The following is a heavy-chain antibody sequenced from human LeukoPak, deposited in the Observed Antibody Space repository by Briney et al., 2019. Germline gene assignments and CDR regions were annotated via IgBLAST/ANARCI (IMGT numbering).Heavy chain of an antibody. CDR3: ARDRFEYSSSFEYY. CDR1: GFTFGTYS. J-gene: IGHJ4*02. D-gene: IGHD6-6*01. Sequence: PGGSLRLSCAASGFTFGTYSMNWVRQAPGKGLEWVSSISSGSSYIYYADSVKGRFTISRDNAKNSLFLQMNSLRAEDTAVYYCARDRFEYSSSFEYYWGQGTLVTVSS. V-gene: IGHV3-21*01. CDR2: ISSGSSYI.